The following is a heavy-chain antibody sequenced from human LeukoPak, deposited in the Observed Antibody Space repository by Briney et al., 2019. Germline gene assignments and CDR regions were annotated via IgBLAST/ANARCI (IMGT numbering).Heavy chain of an antibody. CDR2: VSYSGAA. CDR1: GGSISSYF. D-gene: IGHD6-19*01. V-gene: IGHV4-59*01. Sequence: SETLSLTCTVSGGSISSYFWNWIRQSPGKGLEWIGYVSYSGAANYNPSLKSRVSISVDTSNNTFSLKINSLTAADTAVYFCARGRSTGWYNKFDPWGQGTLVTVSS. J-gene: IGHJ5*02. CDR3: ARGRSTGWYNKFDP.